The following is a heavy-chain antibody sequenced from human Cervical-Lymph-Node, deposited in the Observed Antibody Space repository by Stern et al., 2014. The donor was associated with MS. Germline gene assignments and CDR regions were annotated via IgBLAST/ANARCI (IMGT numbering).Heavy chain of an antibody. Sequence: HLVESGPEVKKPGTSVKVSCKASGFTFTSSAVQWVRQARGQRLEWIGWIVVGSGNPNYAQKFQERVTITRDMSSSTAYMELSSLRSEDTAVYYCAAHYYDSSGYYYWGQGTLVTVSS. CDR2: IVVGSGNP. V-gene: IGHV1-58*01. D-gene: IGHD3-22*01. J-gene: IGHJ4*02. CDR1: GFTFTSSA. CDR3: AAHYYDSSGYYY.